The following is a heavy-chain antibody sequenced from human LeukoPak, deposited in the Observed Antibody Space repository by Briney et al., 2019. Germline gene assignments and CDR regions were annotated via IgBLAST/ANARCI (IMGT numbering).Heavy chain of an antibody. Sequence: SETLSLTCAVYGGSFSGYYWSWIRQPPGKGLEWIGEINHSGSTNYNPSLKSRVTISVDTSKNQFSLKLSSVTAADTAVYYCARGWGYYDILTGYYPPPFDYWGQGTLVTVSS. CDR3: ARGWGYYDILTGYYPPPFDY. CDR1: GGSFSGYY. V-gene: IGHV4-34*01. CDR2: INHSGST. J-gene: IGHJ4*02. D-gene: IGHD3-9*01.